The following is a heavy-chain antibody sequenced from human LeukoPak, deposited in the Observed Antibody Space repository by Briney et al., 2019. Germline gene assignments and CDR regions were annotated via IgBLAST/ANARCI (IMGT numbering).Heavy chain of an antibody. CDR1: GGTFSSYA. V-gene: IGHV1-69*04. J-gene: IGHJ4*02. Sequence: SVKVSCKASGGTFSSYAISWVRQAPGQGLEWMGRIIPIFGIANYAQKFQGRVTITADKSTSTAYMELSSLRSEDTAVYYCASTVEMASAYFFDYWGQGTLVTVSS. D-gene: IGHD5-24*01. CDR2: IIPIFGIA. CDR3: ASTVEMASAYFFDY.